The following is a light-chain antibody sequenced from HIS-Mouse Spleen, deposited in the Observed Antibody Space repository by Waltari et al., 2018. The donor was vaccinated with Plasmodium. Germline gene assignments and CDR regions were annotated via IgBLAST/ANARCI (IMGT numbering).Light chain of an antibody. CDR1: ALPKKY. CDR2: EDS. J-gene: IGLJ3*02. Sequence: SYELTQPPSVSVSPGQTARITCSGDALPKKYAYWYQQKSGQAPVLVIYEDSKRPSGIPERFSGASAVTKATLTISGAQGEDEADYYCYSTDSSGNHRVFGGGTKLTVL. V-gene: IGLV3-10*01. CDR3: YSTDSSGNHRV.